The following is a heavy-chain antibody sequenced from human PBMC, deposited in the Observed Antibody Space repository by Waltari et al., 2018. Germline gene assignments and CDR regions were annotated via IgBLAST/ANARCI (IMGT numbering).Heavy chain of an antibody. CDR2: IEPDGGEK. CDR3: ARLWNGPDS. CDR1: GFPFRNPW. J-gene: IGHJ4*02. D-gene: IGHD1-1*01. Sequence: EVQLVESGGGLVQPGGSLRGSCAASGFPFRNPWMSWVRQAPGKGLEGVANIEPDGGEKNYVDSVKGRFTISRDNAQNSVHLQMNSLRPEDTAVYYCARLWNGPDSWGQGALVTVSS. V-gene: IGHV3-7*03.